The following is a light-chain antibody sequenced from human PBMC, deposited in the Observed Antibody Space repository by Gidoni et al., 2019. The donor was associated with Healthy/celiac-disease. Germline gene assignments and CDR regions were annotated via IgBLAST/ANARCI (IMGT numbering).Light chain of an antibody. CDR1: QDISNY. CDR3: QQYDNHPIT. V-gene: IGKV1-33*01. J-gene: IGKJ5*01. CDR2: DAS. Sequence: DLQMTQSPSSLSASVGDRVTITCQASQDISNYLNWYQQKPGKAPKRLIYDASNLETGVPSRFSGSGSGTDFTFTISSLQPEDIAKYYCQQYDNHPITFGQXTKLEIK.